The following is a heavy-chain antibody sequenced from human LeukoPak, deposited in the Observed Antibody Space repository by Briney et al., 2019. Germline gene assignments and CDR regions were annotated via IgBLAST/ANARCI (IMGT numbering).Heavy chain of an antibody. CDR2: IDPSDSDT. D-gene: IGHD3-10*01. J-gene: IGHJ5*02. Sequence: GESLKISCKSSGYSFTSYWNSWVRQMPGEGLGWRGRIDPSDSDTNYSPSFQGHVTMSADKSISTAYLQWSSLKASDTAMYFCARHVNWRSGQSWFDPWGQGTLVTVSS. CDR3: ARHVNWRSGQSWFDP. CDR1: GYSFTSYW. V-gene: IGHV5-10-1*01.